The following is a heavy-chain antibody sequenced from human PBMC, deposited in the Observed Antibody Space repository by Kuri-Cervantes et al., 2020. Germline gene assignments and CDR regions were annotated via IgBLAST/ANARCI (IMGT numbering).Heavy chain of an antibody. CDR2: IWYDGSNK. J-gene: IGHJ1*01. Sequence: GGSLRLSCAASGFTFSSYGMHWVRQAPGKGLEWVAVIWYDGSNKYYADSVKGRFTISRDNSKNTLYLQMNSLRAEDTAVYYCASERGYSYGLSSEPYPGVFQHWGQGTLVTVSS. V-gene: IGHV3-33*01. CDR1: GFTFSSYG. CDR3: ASERGYSYGLSSEPYPGVFQH. D-gene: IGHD5-18*01.